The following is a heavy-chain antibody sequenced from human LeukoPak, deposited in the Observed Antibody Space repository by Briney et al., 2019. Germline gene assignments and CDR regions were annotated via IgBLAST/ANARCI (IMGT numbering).Heavy chain of an antibody. J-gene: IGHJ6*03. CDR3: ARAPYGYYYMDV. D-gene: IGHD2-8*01. CDR1: GFTFSSYE. Sequence: GGSLRLSCAASGFTFSSYEMNWVRQAPGKGLEWVSYISSSGSTIYYADSVKGRFTISRDNAKNSLYLQMNSLRAEDTAVYYCARAPYGYYYMDVWGKGTTVTISS. V-gene: IGHV3-48*03. CDR2: ISSSGSTI.